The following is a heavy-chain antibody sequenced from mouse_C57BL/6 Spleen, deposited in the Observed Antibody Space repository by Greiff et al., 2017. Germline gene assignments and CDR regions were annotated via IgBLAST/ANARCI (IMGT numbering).Heavy chain of an antibody. J-gene: IGHJ4*01. CDR1: GYTITSYW. V-gene: IGHV1-61*01. CDR2: IYPSDSET. D-gene: IGHD4-1*01. CDR3: ARVTNRANCDLYYAMDY. Sequence: QVQLQQPGAELVRPGSSVKLSCKASGYTITSYWMDWVKQRPGQGLEWIGNIYPSDSETHYTQKFQDKATLTVDKSSSTAYMQLSSLTSEDSAVYYCARVTNRANCDLYYAMDYWGQGTSVTVSS.